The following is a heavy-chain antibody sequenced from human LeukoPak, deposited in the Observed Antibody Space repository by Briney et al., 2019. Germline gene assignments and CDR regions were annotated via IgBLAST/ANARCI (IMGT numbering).Heavy chain of an antibody. V-gene: IGHV4-39*07. Sequence: PSETLSLTCNVSGGSISSSSYYWGWIRQPPGKGLEWIGSIYYSGSTYYNPSLKSRVTISVDTSKNQFSLKLSSVTAADTAVYYCARAQPSSGWFHRRRYFDYWGQGTLVTVSS. D-gene: IGHD6-19*01. CDR2: IYYSGST. J-gene: IGHJ4*02. CDR1: GGSISSSSYY. CDR3: ARAQPSSGWFHRRRYFDY.